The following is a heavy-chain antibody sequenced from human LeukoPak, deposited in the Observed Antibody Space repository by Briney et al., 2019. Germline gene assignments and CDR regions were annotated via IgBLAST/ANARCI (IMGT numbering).Heavy chain of an antibody. CDR2: ISYDGNNK. D-gene: IGHD3-3*01. CDR3: ARDFTIFGVDHYFDY. J-gene: IGHJ4*02. CDR1: GFTFSSYA. Sequence: GGSLRLSCAASGFTFSSYAMHWVRQAPGKGLEWVAVISYDGNNKYYTGSVKGRFTIFRDNSKNTLYLQMNSLRAEDTAVYYCARDFTIFGVDHYFDYWGQGTLVTVSS. V-gene: IGHV3-30*04.